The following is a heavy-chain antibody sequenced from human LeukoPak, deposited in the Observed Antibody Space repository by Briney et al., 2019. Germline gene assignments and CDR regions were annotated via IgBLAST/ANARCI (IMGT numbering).Heavy chain of an antibody. CDR3: AKDRIVVVIAPPLDAFDI. V-gene: IGHV3-43D*03. Sequence: GGSLRLSCAASGFTFEHFVMHWVRQVPGKALEWVSLINLDGGRASYADSVRGRFTISRDNSKNTLYLQMNSLRAEDTAVYYCAKDRIVVVIAPPLDAFDIWGQGTIVTVSS. D-gene: IGHD2-21*01. CDR2: INLDGGRA. CDR1: GFTFEHFV. J-gene: IGHJ3*02.